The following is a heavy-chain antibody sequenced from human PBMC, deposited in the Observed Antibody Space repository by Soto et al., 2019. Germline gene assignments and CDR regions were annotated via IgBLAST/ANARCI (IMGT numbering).Heavy chain of an antibody. V-gene: IGHV3-30*18. CDR3: AKEVAGVH. J-gene: IGHJ4*02. D-gene: IGHD2-15*01. CDR1: GFTFSSYG. Sequence: PGGSLRLSCAASGFTFSSYGMHWVRQAPGKGLEWVAVISYDGSNKYYADSVKGRFTISRDNSKNTLYLQMNSLRAEDTAVYYCAKEVAGVHWGQGTLVTVSS. CDR2: ISYDGSNK.